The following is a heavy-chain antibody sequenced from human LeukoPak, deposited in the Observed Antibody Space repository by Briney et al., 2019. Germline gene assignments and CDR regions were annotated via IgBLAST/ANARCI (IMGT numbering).Heavy chain of an antibody. CDR1: GYTFTGYY. D-gene: IGHD3-9*01. V-gene: IGHV1-2*02. CDR3: ARDYDILTGYSYDAFDI. J-gene: IGHJ3*02. CDR2: INPKSGGT. Sequence: GASVKVSCKASGYTFTGYYMHWVRQARGQGLEWMGWINPKSGGTNYAQKFQGRVTMTRDTSINTAYMELSRLRSDDTAVYYCARDYDILTGYSYDAFDIWGQGTMVTVSS.